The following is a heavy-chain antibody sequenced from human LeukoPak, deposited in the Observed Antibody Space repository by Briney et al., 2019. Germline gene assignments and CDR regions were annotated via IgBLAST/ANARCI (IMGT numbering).Heavy chain of an antibody. D-gene: IGHD2-15*01. Sequence: GESLKISCQDSGYSFTNYWIGWVRQMPGEGLEWMGVIYLGDSDTRYSPSFQGQITISADKSIGTAYLQWSSLKASDTAMYYCANMKYDCSGGSCYSAPGVYYFDYWGQGTLVTVSS. CDR3: ANMKYDCSGGSCYSAPGVYYFDY. J-gene: IGHJ4*02. CDR2: IYLGDSDT. CDR1: GYSFTNYW. V-gene: IGHV5-51*01.